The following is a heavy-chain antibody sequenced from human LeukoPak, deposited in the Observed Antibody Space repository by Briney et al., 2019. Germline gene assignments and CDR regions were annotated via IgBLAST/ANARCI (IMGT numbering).Heavy chain of an antibody. D-gene: IGHD2-8*01. Sequence: PGGSLRLSCAVSGLTFSSSWMDWVRQAPGKGLEWVASINPDGNKKYSADSVKGRFTISRDNAKNSLYLQMNSLRAEDTAVYYCARDAARDIVLMVYAIPGYYYYYGMDVWGQGTTVTVSS. CDR1: GLTFSSSW. CDR2: INPDGNKK. V-gene: IGHV3-7*01. J-gene: IGHJ6*02. CDR3: ARDAARDIVLMVYAIPGYYYYYGMDV.